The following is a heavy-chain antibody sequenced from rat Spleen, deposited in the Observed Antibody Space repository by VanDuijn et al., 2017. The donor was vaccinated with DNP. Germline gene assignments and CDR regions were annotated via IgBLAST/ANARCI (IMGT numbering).Heavy chain of an antibody. CDR2: ITTSGGST. J-gene: IGHJ3*01. V-gene: IGHV5S13*01. D-gene: IGHD1-3*01. Sequence: EVQLVESGGGLVQPGRSLKLSCAASGFTFSNYGMAWVRQAPKKGLEWVTTITTSGGSTYYRDSVKGRFTISRDNAKNTLYLQMDSLRSEDTATYYCARPNYGSPDWFAYWGQGTLVTVSS. CDR1: GFTFSNYG. CDR3: ARPNYGSPDWFAY.